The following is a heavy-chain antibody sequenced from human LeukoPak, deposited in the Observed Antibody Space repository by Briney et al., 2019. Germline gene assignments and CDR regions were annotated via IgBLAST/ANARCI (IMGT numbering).Heavy chain of an antibody. V-gene: IGHV4-59*01. D-gene: IGHD3-16*01. J-gene: IGHJ4*02. CDR3: ARDAFGPFDY. CDR1: GGSITGYY. CDR2: IYYSGST. Sequence: SETLSLTCTVSGGSITGYYWSWIRQPPGKGLEWIGYIYYSGSTNYNPSLKSRVTISVDTSKNHFSLKLTSVTAADTAVYYCARDAFGPFDYWGQGTLVTVSS.